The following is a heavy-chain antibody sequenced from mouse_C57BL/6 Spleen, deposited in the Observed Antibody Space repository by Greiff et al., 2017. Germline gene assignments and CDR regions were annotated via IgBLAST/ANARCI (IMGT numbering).Heavy chain of an antibody. D-gene: IGHD3-2*02. V-gene: IGHV1-69*01. CDR2: IDPSDSYT. CDR3: ARRGGSVLYYFDY. J-gene: IGHJ2*01. Sequence: VQLQQSGAELVMPGASVKLSCKASGYTFTSYWMHWVKQRPGQGLEWIGEIDPSDSYTNYNQKFKGKSTLTVDKSSSTAYMQLSSLTSEDSAVYYCARRGGSVLYYFDYWGQGTTLTVSS. CDR1: GYTFTSYW.